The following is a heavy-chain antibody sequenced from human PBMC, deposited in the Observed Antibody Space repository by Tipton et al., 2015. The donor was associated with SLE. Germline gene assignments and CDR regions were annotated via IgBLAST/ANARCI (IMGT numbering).Heavy chain of an antibody. J-gene: IGHJ4*02. CDR3: AKDRTTTVTSLDY. CDR1: GFTFSSYG. V-gene: IGHV3-30*02. Sequence: SLRLSCAASGFTFSSYGMHWVRQAPGKGLEWVAFIRYDGSNKYYADSVKGRFTISRDNSKNTLYLQMNSLRAEDTAVYYCAKDRTTTVTSLDYWGQGTLVTVSS. CDR2: IRYDGSNK. D-gene: IGHD4-17*01.